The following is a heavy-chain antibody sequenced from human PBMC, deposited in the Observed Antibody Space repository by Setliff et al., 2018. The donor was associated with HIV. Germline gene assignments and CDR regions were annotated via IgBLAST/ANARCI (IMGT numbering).Heavy chain of an antibody. CDR3: ATAGEMATIGYSYYYMDV. V-gene: IGHV1-69*13. Sequence: GASVKVSCKASGGTFSRYTVSWVRQAPGQGPEWMGGIIPIFGTPKYAQKFQGRVTITADESTSTAYMELSSLRSEDTAVYYCATAGEMATIGYSYYYMDVWGKGTTVTAP. CDR1: GGTFSRYT. D-gene: IGHD3-10*01. J-gene: IGHJ6*03. CDR2: IIPIFGTP.